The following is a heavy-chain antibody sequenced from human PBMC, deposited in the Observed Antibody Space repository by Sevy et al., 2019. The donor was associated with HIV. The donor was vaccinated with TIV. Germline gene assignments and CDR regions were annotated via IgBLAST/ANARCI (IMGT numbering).Heavy chain of an antibody. V-gene: IGHV3-23*01. CDR3: AKESAYYDTSGYYTDGGYFDY. Sequence: GGSLRLSCAASGFTFSSYAMSWVRQAPGKGLEWVSAISGSGGSTYYADSVKRRFTISRDNSKNTLYLQMNSLRAEDTAVYYCAKESAYYDTSGYYTDGGYFDYWGQGTLVTVSS. CDR1: GFTFSSYA. J-gene: IGHJ4*02. D-gene: IGHD3-22*01. CDR2: ISGSGGST.